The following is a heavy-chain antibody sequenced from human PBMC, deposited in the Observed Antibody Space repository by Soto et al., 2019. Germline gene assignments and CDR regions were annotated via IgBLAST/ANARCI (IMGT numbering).Heavy chain of an antibody. CDR3: AKNPGYYYDSTGYHFDY. D-gene: IGHD3-22*01. J-gene: IGHJ4*02. V-gene: IGHV3-30*18. CDR1: GFTFSSYA. CDR2: MSYDGNNQ. Sequence: PGGSLRLSCAASGFTFSSYAMHWVRQAPGKGLEWVAIMSYDGNNQYYADSVKGRFTISRDNSKNTLYLQMNSLRAEDTAVYYCAKNPGYYYDSTGYHFDYWGQGTLVTVSS.